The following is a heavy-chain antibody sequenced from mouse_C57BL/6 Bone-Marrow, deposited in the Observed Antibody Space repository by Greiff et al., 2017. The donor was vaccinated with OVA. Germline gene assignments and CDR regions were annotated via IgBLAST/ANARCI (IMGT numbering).Heavy chain of an antibody. D-gene: IGHD2-2*01. J-gene: IGHJ1*03. Sequence: QVQLKQSGAELVRPGTSVKVSCKASGYAFTNYLIGWVKQRPGQGLEWIGVINPGSGGTNYNEKFKGKATLTADKSSSTAYMQLSSLTSEDSAVYFCARGGGYDGPWGTGTTVTVSS. CDR1: GYAFTNYL. CDR3: ARGGGYDGP. V-gene: IGHV1-54*01. CDR2: INPGSGGT.